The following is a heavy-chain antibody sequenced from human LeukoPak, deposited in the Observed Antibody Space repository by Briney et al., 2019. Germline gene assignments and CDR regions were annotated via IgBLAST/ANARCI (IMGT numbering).Heavy chain of an antibody. CDR1: GFTFSSYG. V-gene: IGHV3-30*18. D-gene: IGHD5-24*01. Sequence: GGSLRLSCAASGFTFSSYGMHWVRQAPGKGLEWVAVISYDGSNKYYADSVKGRFTISRDYSKNTLYLQMNSLRAEDTAVYYCAKDPDVWMATIGYFDYWGQGTLVTVSS. J-gene: IGHJ4*02. CDR3: AKDPDVWMATIGYFDY. CDR2: ISYDGSNK.